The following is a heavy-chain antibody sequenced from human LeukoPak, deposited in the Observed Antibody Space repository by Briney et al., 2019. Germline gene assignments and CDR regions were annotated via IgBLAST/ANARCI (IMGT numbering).Heavy chain of an antibody. V-gene: IGHV3-9*01. Sequence: PGGSLRLSCAASGFTFDDYAMHWVRQAPGKGLEWVSGISWNSGSIGYADSVKGRFTISRDNAKNSLYLQMNSLRAEDTALYYCAKTKSVASPFYYYYYMDVWGKGTTVTISS. D-gene: IGHD2-21*01. J-gene: IGHJ6*03. CDR1: GFTFDDYA. CDR3: AKTKSVASPFYYYYYMDV. CDR2: ISWNSGSI.